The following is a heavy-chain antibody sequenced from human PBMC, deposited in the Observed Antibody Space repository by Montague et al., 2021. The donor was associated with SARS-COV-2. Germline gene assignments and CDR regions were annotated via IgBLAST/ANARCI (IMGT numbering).Heavy chain of an antibody. D-gene: IGHD1-14*01. CDR1: GDSVSSHIAA. CDR3: TQERGPGRTTWDYFDY. CDR2: TYYRSKWYN. Sequence: CAISGDSVSSHIAAWNWIRQSPSRGLEWLGRTYYRSKWYNDYAVSVRSRITISPDTSKNQFSLQLNSVTPEDTAVYYCTQERGPGRTTWDYFDYWGQGTLVTVSS. V-gene: IGHV6-1*01. J-gene: IGHJ4*02.